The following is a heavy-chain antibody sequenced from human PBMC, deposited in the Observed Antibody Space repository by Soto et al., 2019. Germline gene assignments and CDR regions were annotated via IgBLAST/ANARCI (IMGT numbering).Heavy chain of an antibody. J-gene: IGHJ6*02. CDR3: ARAGPEAALFNTNGPPLNMDV. V-gene: IGHV4-39*01. CDR2: IYYSGST. CDR1: GGSISSSSYY. D-gene: IGHD6-6*01. Sequence: QLQLQESGPGLVKPSETLSLTCTVSGGSISSSSYYWGWIRQPPGKGLEWIGSIYYSGSTYYNPPLKSRVTISVDTSKNQFSLKLSSVTAADTAVYYCARAGPEAALFNTNGPPLNMDVWGQGTTVTVSS.